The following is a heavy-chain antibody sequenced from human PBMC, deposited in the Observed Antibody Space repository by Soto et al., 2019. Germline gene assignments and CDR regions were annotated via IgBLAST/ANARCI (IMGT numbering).Heavy chain of an antibody. D-gene: IGHD3-10*01. J-gene: IGHJ6*02. CDR1: GYSFTSYL. Sequence: GESLKISCKGSGYSFTSYLISWVRQMPGKGLEWMGRIDPSDSYTNYSPSFQGHVTISADKSISTAYLQWSSLKASDTAMYYCARPHMVRGVGYYYYGMDVWGQGTTVTVSS. CDR2: IDPSDSYT. V-gene: IGHV5-10-1*01. CDR3: ARPHMVRGVGYYYYGMDV.